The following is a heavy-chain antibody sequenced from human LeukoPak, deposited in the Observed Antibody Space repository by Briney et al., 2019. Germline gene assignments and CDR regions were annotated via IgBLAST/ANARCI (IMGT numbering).Heavy chain of an antibody. J-gene: IGHJ4*02. V-gene: IGHV3-30*03. D-gene: IGHD6-13*01. Sequence: PGRSLRLSCAASGYTFSSYGMHWVRQAPGKGLEWVAVISYDGSNKYYADSVKGRFTISRDNSKNTLYLQMNSPRAEDTAVYYCAASRIAAAGILDYWGQGTLVTVSS. CDR3: AASRIAAAGILDY. CDR2: ISYDGSNK. CDR1: GYTFSSYG.